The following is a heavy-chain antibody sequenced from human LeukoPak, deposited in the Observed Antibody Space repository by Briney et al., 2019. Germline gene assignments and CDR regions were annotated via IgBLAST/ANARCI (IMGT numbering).Heavy chain of an antibody. V-gene: IGHV3-30*04. J-gene: IGHJ4*02. Sequence: GGSLRLSCAASGFTFSSYAMHWVRQAPGKGLEWVAVISYDGSNKYYADSVKGRFTISRDNSKNTLYLQMNSLRAEDTAVYYCAREPRLTYYYDSSGPGGYWSQGTLVTVSS. CDR2: ISYDGSNK. CDR3: AREPRLTYYYDSSGPGGY. D-gene: IGHD3-22*01. CDR1: GFTFSSYA.